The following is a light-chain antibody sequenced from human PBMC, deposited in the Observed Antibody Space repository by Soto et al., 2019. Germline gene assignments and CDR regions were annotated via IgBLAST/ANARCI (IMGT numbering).Light chain of an antibody. CDR2: EVS. V-gene: IGLV2-14*01. CDR3: TSYEGGGKYV. J-gene: IGLJ1*01. Sequence: LTQPASVSGSPGQSVTISCTGTSSDVGAYNLVSWYQQYPGKVPKLMIYEVSNRPSGVSNRFSGSKSGNTASLTISGLQAEDEADYYCCTSYEGGGKYVFGTGTKVTVL. CDR1: SSDVGAYNL.